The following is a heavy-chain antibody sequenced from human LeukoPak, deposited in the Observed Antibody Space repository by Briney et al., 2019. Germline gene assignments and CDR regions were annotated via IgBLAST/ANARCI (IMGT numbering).Heavy chain of an antibody. Sequence: SETLSLTCAVYGGSFSGYYWCWIRQPPGKGLEWIGEINHSGSTNYNPSLKSRVTISVDTSKNQFSLKLSSVTAADTAVYYCARGMGGDYYGMDVWGQGTTVTVSS. J-gene: IGHJ6*02. CDR2: INHSGST. V-gene: IGHV4-34*01. D-gene: IGHD1-26*01. CDR1: GGSFSGYY. CDR3: ARGMGGDYYGMDV.